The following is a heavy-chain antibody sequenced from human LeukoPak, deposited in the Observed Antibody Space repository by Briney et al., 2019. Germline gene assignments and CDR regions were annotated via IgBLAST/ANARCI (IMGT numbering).Heavy chain of an antibody. Sequence: GGSLRLSCAASGFTFSSYAMSWVRQAPGKGLEWVSGISGSGGSTYYADSVKGRFTISRDNSKNTLFLQMNSLRAEDTAIYYCAKDGGLWISAHWGDSWGRGTLVTVSS. V-gene: IGHV3-23*01. CDR2: ISGSGGST. J-gene: IGHJ4*02. D-gene: IGHD2-2*03. CDR1: GFTFSSYA. CDR3: AKDGGLWISAHWGDS.